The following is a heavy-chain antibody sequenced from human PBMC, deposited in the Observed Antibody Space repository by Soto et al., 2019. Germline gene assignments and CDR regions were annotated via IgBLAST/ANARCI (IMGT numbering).Heavy chain of an antibody. CDR2: IYPGDSDA. Sequence: PGESLKISCKASGYSFISYWIAWVRQMPGKGLEWMGIIYPGDSDATYSPSFEGQVTFSVDKSITTAYLQWISLKASDTAMYYCARQAYFGSGTYYSDYWGQGTQVTVSS. J-gene: IGHJ4*02. V-gene: IGHV5-51*01. CDR1: GYSFISYW. CDR3: ARQAYFGSGTYYSDY. D-gene: IGHD3-10*01.